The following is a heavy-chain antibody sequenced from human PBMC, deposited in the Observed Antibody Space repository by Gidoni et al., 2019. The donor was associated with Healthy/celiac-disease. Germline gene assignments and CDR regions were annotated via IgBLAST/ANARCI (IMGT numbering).Heavy chain of an antibody. CDR3: ARSPFMVRGVITCGMDV. CDR1: GFTFSRYS. V-gene: IGHV3-21*01. J-gene: IGHJ6*02. CDR2: ISSSSSNI. Sequence: EVQLVESGGGLVKPGVSLRLSCAASGFTFSRYSMNWVRQAPGKGLEWVSSISSSSSNIYYADSVKGRFTISRDNAKNSLYLQMNSLRAEDTAVYYCARSPFMVRGVITCGMDVWGQGTTVTVSS. D-gene: IGHD3-10*01.